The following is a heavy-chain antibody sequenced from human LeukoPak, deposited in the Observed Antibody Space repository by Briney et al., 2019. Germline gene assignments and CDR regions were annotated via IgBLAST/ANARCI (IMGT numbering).Heavy chain of an antibody. Sequence: GGSLRLSCAASGFIFGDAWMGWIRQAPGKGLEWVANISPDGSEKAYVYSVRGRFTISRDNSKNTLYLQMNSLRAEDTAVYYCARDALTGIAVAGTGPFDYWGQGTLVTVSS. D-gene: IGHD6-19*01. J-gene: IGHJ4*02. CDR1: GFIFGDAW. CDR3: ARDALTGIAVAGTGPFDY. CDR2: ISPDGSEK. V-gene: IGHV3-7*01.